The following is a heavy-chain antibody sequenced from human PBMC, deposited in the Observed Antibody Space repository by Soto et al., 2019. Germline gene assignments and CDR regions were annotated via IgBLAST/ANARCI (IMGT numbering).Heavy chain of an antibody. CDR1: GGSISNYY. CDR2: IYYSGST. Sequence: SETLSLTCTVSGGSISNYYWSWIRQPPGKGLEWIGYIYYSGSTYYNPSLKSRVTISVDTSKNQFSLKLSSVTAADTAVYYCARSVFPWGQGTLVTVSS. CDR3: ARSVFP. V-gene: IGHV4-59*08. J-gene: IGHJ5*02.